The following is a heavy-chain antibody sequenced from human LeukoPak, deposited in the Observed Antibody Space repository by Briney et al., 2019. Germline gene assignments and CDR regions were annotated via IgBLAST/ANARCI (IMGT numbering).Heavy chain of an antibody. CDR1: GFNFSSYA. V-gene: IGHV3-23*01. D-gene: IGHD2-15*01. CDR3: AKCGGGSCYSNHFDY. J-gene: IGHJ4*02. Sequence: GGSLRLSCAASGFNFSSYAMSWVRQAPGKGLEWVSVISGSGGSTYYADSVKGRFTISRDNSKNTLYLQMNSLRAEDTAVYYCAKCGGGSCYSNHFDYWGQGTLVTVSS. CDR2: ISGSGGST.